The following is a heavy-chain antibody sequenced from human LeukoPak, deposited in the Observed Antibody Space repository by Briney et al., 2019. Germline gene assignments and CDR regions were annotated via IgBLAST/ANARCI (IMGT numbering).Heavy chain of an antibody. CDR3: ARAGGAVADQFDY. J-gene: IGHJ4*02. Sequence: ASVMVSCKACGYTFTTYGITWVRQPPAQGLEWMGWISAYNGNTKYAQKFQGRVTMTTDTSTSTAYMELRSLRSDDTAVYYCARAGGAVADQFDYWGQGTLVTVSS. CDR2: ISAYNGNT. V-gene: IGHV1-18*04. D-gene: IGHD6-19*01. CDR1: GYTFTTYG.